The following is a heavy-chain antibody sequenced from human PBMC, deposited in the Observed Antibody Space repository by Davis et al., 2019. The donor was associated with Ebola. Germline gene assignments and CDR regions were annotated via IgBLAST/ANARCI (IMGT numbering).Heavy chain of an antibody. CDR2: INHSGST. D-gene: IGHD3-3*01. V-gene: IGHV4-34*01. J-gene: IGHJ4*02. CDR1: GGSFSGYY. Sequence: PSETLSLTCAVYGGSFSGYYWSWIRQPPGKGLEWIGEINHSGSTNYNPSLKSRVTISVDTSKNQFSLKLSSVTAADTAVYYCARDPYYDFWSGPFDYWGQGTLVTVSS. CDR3: ARDPYYDFWSGPFDY.